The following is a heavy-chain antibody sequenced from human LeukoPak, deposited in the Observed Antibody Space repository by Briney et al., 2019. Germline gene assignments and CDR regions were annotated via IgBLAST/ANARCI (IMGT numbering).Heavy chain of an antibody. CDR3: ARDPAAADH. D-gene: IGHD6-25*01. V-gene: IGHV3-7*01. Sequence: GGSLRLSCAASGFTFSGYWMSWVRQAPGKGLEWVANIKEDGSEEYYMDSVKGRFTISRDNAKNSLYLQMDSLRVEDTAVYYCARDPAAADHWGQGTLVAVSS. CDR1: GFTFSGYW. J-gene: IGHJ4*02. CDR2: IKEDGSEE.